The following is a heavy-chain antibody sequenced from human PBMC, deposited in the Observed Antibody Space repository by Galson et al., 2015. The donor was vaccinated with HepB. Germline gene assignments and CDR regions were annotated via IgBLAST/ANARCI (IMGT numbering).Heavy chain of an antibody. Sequence: TLSLTCPVSGGSISSSSYYWGWIRQPPGKGLEWIGSIYYSGSTYYNPSLKSRVTISVDTSKNQFSLKLSSVTAADRAVYYCARFRMTKKYYDILTGWDYWGQGTLVTVSS. V-gene: IGHV4-39*07. J-gene: IGHJ4*02. D-gene: IGHD3-9*01. CDR2: IYYSGST. CDR1: GGSISSSSYY. CDR3: ARFRMTKKYYDILTGWDY.